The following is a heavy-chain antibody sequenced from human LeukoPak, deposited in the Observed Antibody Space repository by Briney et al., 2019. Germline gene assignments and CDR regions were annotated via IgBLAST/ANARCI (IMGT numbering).Heavy chain of an antibody. J-gene: IGHJ4*02. D-gene: IGHD3-22*01. V-gene: IGHV3-7*01. CDR3: AKDSSGYHDY. Sequence: GGSLRLSCAASGFTFSSYWMSWVRQAPGKGLEWVANIKQDGSEKYYVDSVKGRFTISRDNSKNTLYLQMNSLRAEDTAVYYCAKDSSGYHDYWGQGTLVTVSS. CDR1: GFTFSSYW. CDR2: IKQDGSEK.